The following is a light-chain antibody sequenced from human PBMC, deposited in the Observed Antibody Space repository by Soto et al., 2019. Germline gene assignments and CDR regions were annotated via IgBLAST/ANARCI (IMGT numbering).Light chain of an antibody. CDR3: APWDDRLNVV. CDR1: SSNIGSNT. CDR2: SNN. J-gene: IGLJ7*02. V-gene: IGLV1-44*01. Sequence: QSVLTQPPSASGTPGQRVTISCSGSSSNIGSNTVNWYQQLPGTAPKLLIYSNNQRPSGVPDRFSGSKSGTSAALAISGLQSEDEADYYCAPWDDRLNVVVVGGTQLTA.